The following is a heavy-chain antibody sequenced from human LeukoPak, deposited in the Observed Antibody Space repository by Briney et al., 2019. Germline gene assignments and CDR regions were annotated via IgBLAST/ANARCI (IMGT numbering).Heavy chain of an antibody. CDR2: ITASDYTT. CDR1: GFSFREYA. CDR3: ARDPNGDYIGALDN. D-gene: IGHD4-17*01. J-gene: IGHJ3*02. V-gene: IGHV3-23*01. Sequence: GGSLRLSCAASGFSFREYAMTWVHQAPGEGLEWVSSITASDYTTYADSVKGRFTISRDNSKKTLYLQMDRLRGDDTALYHCARDPNGDYIGALDNSGHGTMVTASS.